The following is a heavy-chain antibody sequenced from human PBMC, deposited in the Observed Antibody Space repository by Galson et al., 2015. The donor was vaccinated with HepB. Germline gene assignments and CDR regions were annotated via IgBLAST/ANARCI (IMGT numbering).Heavy chain of an antibody. CDR3: TRDCSSTSCYYYYGMDV. Sequence: SLRLSCAASGFTFSGSAMHWVRQASGKGLEWVGRIRSKANSYATAYAASVKGRFTISRDDSKNTAYLQMNSLKTEDTAVYYCTRDCSSTSCYYYYGMDVWGQGTTVTVSS. D-gene: IGHD2-2*01. J-gene: IGHJ6*02. CDR2: IRSKANSYAT. V-gene: IGHV3-73*01. CDR1: GFTFSGSA.